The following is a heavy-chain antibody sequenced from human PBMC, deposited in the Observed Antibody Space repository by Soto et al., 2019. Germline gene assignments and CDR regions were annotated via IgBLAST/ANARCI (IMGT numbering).Heavy chain of an antibody. Sequence: PSETLSLTCAVSGYSISSGYYWGWLRQPPGKGLEWIGRIYHGGSTYYNPSLNSRVTLSIDMPNNHGSLILNSVTAADTAVYYCARVGPWVPYYYDSSPYTFENWFDPRGQGTRVTV. J-gene: IGHJ5*02. V-gene: IGHV4-38-2*01. D-gene: IGHD3-22*01. CDR3: ARVGPWVPYYYDSSPYTFENWFDP. CDR1: GYSISSGYY. CDR2: IYHGGST.